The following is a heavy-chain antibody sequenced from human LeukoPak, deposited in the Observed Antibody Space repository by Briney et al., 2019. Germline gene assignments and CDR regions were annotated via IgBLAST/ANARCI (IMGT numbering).Heavy chain of an antibody. Sequence: GGSLRLSCTASGFSFRNTWMSWVRQAPGKGLEWVSAISGSGGSTYYADSVKGRFTISRDNSKNTLYLQMNSLRAEDTAVYYCAKPAIIAADWFDPWGQGTLVTVSS. CDR2: ISGSGGST. J-gene: IGHJ5*02. V-gene: IGHV3-23*01. CDR1: GFSFRNTW. D-gene: IGHD6-25*01. CDR3: AKPAIIAADWFDP.